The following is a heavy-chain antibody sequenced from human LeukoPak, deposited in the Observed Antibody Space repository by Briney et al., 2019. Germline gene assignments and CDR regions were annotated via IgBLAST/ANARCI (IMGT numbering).Heavy chain of an antibody. CDR1: GGTFSSYA. Sequence: GASVKVSCKASGGTFSSYAISWVRQAPGQGLEWMGRIIPILGIANYAQKFQGRVTITADKSTSTAYMELSSLRSEDTAVCYCARDITIFGVVIRRIYGMDVWGQGTTVTVSS. J-gene: IGHJ6*02. CDR2: IIPILGIA. CDR3: ARDITIFGVVIRRIYGMDV. V-gene: IGHV1-69*04. D-gene: IGHD3-3*01.